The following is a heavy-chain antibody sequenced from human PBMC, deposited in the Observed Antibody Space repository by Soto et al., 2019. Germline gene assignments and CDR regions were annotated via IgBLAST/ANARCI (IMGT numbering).Heavy chain of an antibody. V-gene: IGHV3-21*01. Sequence: EVQLVESGGGLVKPGGSLRLSCAASGFTFSSYSMNWVRQAPGKGLEWVSSISSSSSYIYYADSVKGRFTISRDNAKNSLYLQMNSLRAEDTAVYYCARAEFEWLRSGGGMDVWGQGTTVTVSS. CDR3: ARAEFEWLRSGGGMDV. CDR2: ISSSSSYI. J-gene: IGHJ6*02. D-gene: IGHD5-12*01. CDR1: GFTFSSYS.